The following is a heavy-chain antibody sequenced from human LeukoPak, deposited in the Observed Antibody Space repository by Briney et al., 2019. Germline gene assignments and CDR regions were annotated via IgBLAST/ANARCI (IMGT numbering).Heavy chain of an antibody. V-gene: IGHV3-30*02. J-gene: IGHJ3*02. CDR2: IRYDGSNK. D-gene: IGHD3-22*01. CDR1: GFTFSSYG. CDR3: AKIVSVYYYDSSTTPAFDI. Sequence: QPGGSLRLSCAASGFTFSSYGMHWVRQAPGKGLEWVAFIRYDGSNKYYADSVKGRFTISRDNSKNTLYLQMNSLRAEDTAVYYCAKIVSVYYYDSSTTPAFDIWGQGTMVTVSS.